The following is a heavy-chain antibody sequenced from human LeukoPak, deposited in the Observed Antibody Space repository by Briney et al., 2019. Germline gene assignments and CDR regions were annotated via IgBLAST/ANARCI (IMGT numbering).Heavy chain of an antibody. D-gene: IGHD3-16*02. CDR1: GFTFSSCW. J-gene: IGHJ5*02. CDR3: ARGGFRFFAH. Sequence: PGGSLRLSCAASGFTFSSCWMNWVRQAPGKGLEWVANINQDGSEKHYVDSVKGRFTISRDNAKNSLYLQMNSLRAEDTAVYYCARGGFRFFAHWGQGTLVTVSS. V-gene: IGHV3-7*04. CDR2: INQDGSEK.